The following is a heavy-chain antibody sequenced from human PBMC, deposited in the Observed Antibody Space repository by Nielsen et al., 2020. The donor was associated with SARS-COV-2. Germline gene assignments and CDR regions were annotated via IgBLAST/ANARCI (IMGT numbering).Heavy chain of an antibody. J-gene: IGHJ1*01. V-gene: IGHV3-9*01. CDR3: SRGTFGSTNEGFFQK. D-gene: IGHD3-16*01. CDR1: GFSLEDHA. CDR2: ISWNGHSI. Sequence: GGSLRLSCAASGFSLEDHAMFWVRQAPGKGLEWVSGISWNGHSIGYGDSVKGRFTVSRDNAKNSLYLQMDSLRPEDTALYYCSRGTFGSTNEGFFQKWGQGTLVTVSS.